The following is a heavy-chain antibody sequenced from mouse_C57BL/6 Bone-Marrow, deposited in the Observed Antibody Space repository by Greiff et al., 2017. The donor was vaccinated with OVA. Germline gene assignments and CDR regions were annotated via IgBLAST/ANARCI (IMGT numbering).Heavy chain of an antibody. D-gene: IGHD4-1*01. CDR1: GYTFTSYT. CDR2: INPSSGYT. CDR3: ARRGLGQYYFDY. V-gene: IGHV1-4*01. Sequence: QVQLQQSGAELVRPGASVKMSCKASGYTFTSYTMHWVNQRPGQGLEWIGHINPSSGYTKYNQKFKDKATLTADKSSSTAYMHQSSLTSEDSAVYYCARRGLGQYYFDYGGQGTTLTVSS. J-gene: IGHJ2*01.